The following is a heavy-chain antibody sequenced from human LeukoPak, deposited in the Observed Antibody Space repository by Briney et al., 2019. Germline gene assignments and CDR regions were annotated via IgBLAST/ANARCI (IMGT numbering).Heavy chain of an antibody. J-gene: IGHJ4*02. V-gene: IGHV3-74*01. D-gene: IGHD3-10*01. CDR2: INNDGSTT. Sequence: GGSLRLSCAASGFTFANTWMHWVRQAPGKGLVWVSLINNDGSTTNYADSVKGRFTISRDNAKNTVYLQMNSLRAEDTAVYYCAVGGTYGSGSWGQGTLVTVSS. CDR3: AVGGTYGSGS. CDR1: GFTFANTW.